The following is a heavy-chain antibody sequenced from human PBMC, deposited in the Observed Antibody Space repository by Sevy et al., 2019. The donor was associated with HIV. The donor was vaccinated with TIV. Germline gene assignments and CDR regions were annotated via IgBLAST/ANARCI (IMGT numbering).Heavy chain of an antibody. Sequence: GGSLRLSCAASGFTLSPYWKTWVRQAPGKGLEWVANIRPDGSDKYYVDSVKGRFTISRDNAKNSLYLQMNSLRADDTAMYYCARGVGLDCWGQGALVTVSS. D-gene: IGHD1-26*01. CDR1: GFTLSPYW. CDR2: IRPDGSDK. CDR3: ARGVGLDC. J-gene: IGHJ4*02. V-gene: IGHV3-7*01.